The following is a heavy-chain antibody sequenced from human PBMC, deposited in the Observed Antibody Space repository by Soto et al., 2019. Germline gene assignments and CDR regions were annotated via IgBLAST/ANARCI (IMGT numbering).Heavy chain of an antibody. CDR2: ISGSGGST. V-gene: IGHV3-23*01. J-gene: IGHJ5*02. CDR3: AKSPTMTTVTTPWFDP. CDR1: GFTFSSYA. D-gene: IGHD4-4*01. Sequence: GVSLRLSCAASGFTFSSYAMSWVRQAPGKGLEWVSAISGSGGSTYYADSVKGRFTISRDNSKNTLYLQMNSLRAEDTAVYYCAKSPTMTTVTTPWFDPWGKGTLVTVSS.